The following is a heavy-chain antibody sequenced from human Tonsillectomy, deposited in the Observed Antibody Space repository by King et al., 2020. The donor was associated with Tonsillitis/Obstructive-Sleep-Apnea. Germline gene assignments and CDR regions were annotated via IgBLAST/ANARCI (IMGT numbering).Heavy chain of an antibody. Sequence: VQLVESGGGLVQPGGSLRLSCAASGFTFRNSAMSWVRQVPGKRLEWVSAISGSGNVKYYAVSVRGRFSISRDNSKNTLYLQLNSLRADDTALYYCAKEGPGGQQLIWVDSWGQGTLVTVSS. CDR2: ISGSGNVK. D-gene: IGHD6-13*01. V-gene: IGHV3-23*04. CDR1: GFTFRNSA. J-gene: IGHJ4*02. CDR3: AKEGPGGQQLIWVDS.